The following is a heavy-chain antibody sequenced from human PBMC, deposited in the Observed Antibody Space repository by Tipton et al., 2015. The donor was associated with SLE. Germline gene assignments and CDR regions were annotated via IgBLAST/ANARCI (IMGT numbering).Heavy chain of an antibody. Sequence: GSLRLSCAASGFTFSTYSMNWVRQAPGKGLEWVSYMSSSSTTIYYADSVKGRFTISRDNAKNSLYLQMNSLRAEDTAVYYCARDQRITMVQGVMSFFDHWGQGTPVTVSS. CDR3: ARDQRITMVQGVMSFFDH. J-gene: IGHJ4*02. CDR2: MSSSSTTI. V-gene: IGHV3-48*01. CDR1: GFTFSTYS. D-gene: IGHD3-10*01.